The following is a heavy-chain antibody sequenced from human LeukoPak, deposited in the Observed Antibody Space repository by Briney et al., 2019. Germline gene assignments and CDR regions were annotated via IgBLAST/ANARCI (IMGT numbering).Heavy chain of an antibody. J-gene: IGHJ4*02. CDR3: ARRLPSSGSYYPFDY. V-gene: IGHV5-51*01. D-gene: IGHD1-26*01. Sequence: GESLKISCKASGYSFTSHWIGWVRPMPGRGLEWMGIVYPSDSDTRYSPSFQGQVTISADKSITTAYLQWSSLKPSDTAMYYCARRLPSSGSYYPFDYWGQGTLVTVSS. CDR1: GYSFTSHW. CDR2: VYPSDSDT.